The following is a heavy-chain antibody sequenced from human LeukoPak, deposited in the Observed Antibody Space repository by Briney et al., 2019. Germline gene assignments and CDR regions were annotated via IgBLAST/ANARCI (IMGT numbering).Heavy chain of an antibody. CDR2: ITPRNGGT. J-gene: IGHJ4*02. V-gene: IGHV1-2*04. CDR1: GYTFTGYY. CDR3: ASGIEGGSGSYSKLPGGY. D-gene: IGHD1-26*01. Sequence: ASVKVSCKASGYTFTGYYIHWVRQAPGQGLEWMGWITPRNGGTNYAQKFQGWVTITRDTSISTAYLELSRLRSDDTAVYYCASGIEGGSGSYSKLPGGYWGQGTLVTVSS.